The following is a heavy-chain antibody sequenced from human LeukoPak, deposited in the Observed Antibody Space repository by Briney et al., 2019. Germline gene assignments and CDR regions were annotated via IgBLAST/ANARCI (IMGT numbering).Heavy chain of an antibody. D-gene: IGHD3-3*01. V-gene: IGHV4-39*07. CDR3: ARFTYYDFWSGSRVYYYYYMDV. Sequence: SETLSLTCTVSGGSISSSSYYWGWIRQPPGKGLEWIGSIYYSGSTYYNPSLKSRVTISVDTSKNQFSLKLSSVTAADTAVYYCARFTYYDFWSGSRVYYYYYMDVWGKGTTVTVSS. CDR1: GGSISSSSYY. J-gene: IGHJ6*03. CDR2: IYYSGST.